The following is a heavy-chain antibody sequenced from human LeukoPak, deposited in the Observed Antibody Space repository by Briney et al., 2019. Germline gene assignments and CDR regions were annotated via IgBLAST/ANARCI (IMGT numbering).Heavy chain of an antibody. J-gene: IGHJ4*02. V-gene: IGHV4-4*07. CDR1: GNSNSSYY. CDR3: ARETTGLARYFDY. D-gene: IGHD4-11*01. Sequence: SETLSLTCTVSGNSNSSYYWSWIRQPAGKGLEWIGRIYTSGSTNYNPSLKSRVTMSVDTSKNQFSLNLSSVTAADTAFYYCARETTGLARYFDYWGQGTLVTVSS. CDR2: IYTSGST.